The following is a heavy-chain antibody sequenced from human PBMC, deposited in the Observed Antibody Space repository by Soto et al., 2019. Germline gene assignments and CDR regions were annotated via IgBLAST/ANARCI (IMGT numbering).Heavy chain of an antibody. Sequence: GGSLRLSCAASGFTFSSYSMSWVRQAPGKGLEWVSGFRTSGDGGTTYYTDSVKGRFTISRDNSKNMLFLQMNSLRAEDTAIYYCAKKVNSGPGSQYFDYWGQGTLVTVSS. CDR1: GFTFSSYS. V-gene: IGHV3-23*01. CDR3: AKKVNSGPGSQYFDY. D-gene: IGHD3-10*01. J-gene: IGHJ4*02. CDR2: FRTSGDGGTT.